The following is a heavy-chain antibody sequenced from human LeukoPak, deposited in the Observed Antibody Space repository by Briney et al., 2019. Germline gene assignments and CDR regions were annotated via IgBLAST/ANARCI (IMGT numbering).Heavy chain of an antibody. CDR2: INPNSGDT. J-gene: IGHJ4*02. D-gene: IGHD3-9*01. V-gene: IGHV1-2*06. CDR1: GYTGTSYG. Sequence: ASVKVSCKASGYTGTSYGISWVRQAPGQGLEWMGRINPNSGDTNYAQSFQGRVTMTRDTSISTAYMELSRLRSDDTAVYYCAREDDILTGCIDYWGQGTLVTVSS. CDR3: AREDDILTGCIDY.